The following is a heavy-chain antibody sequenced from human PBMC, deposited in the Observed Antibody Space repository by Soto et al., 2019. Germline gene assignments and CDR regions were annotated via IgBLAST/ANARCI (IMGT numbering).Heavy chain of an antibody. Sequence: EVQLVESGGGLVKPGGSLRLSCAASGFTFSSYSMNWVRQAPGKGLEWVSSISSSSSYIYYADSVKGRFTISRDNAKNSLYLQTNSLRAEDTAVYYCARDSSSAEYFQHWGQGTLVTVSS. J-gene: IGHJ1*01. V-gene: IGHV3-21*01. CDR3: ARDSSSAEYFQH. CDR1: GFTFSSYS. CDR2: ISSSSSYI.